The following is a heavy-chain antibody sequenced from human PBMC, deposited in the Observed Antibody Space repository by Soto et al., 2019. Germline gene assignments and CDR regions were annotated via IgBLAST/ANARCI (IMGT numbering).Heavy chain of an antibody. CDR2: FGDSGAST. Sequence: EVLLLESGGGLVQPGGSLRLSCEASGFSFSSFAMNWVRQAPGKGLKWVSAFGDSGASTYYADSVKGRFTISRDNSRNSLFRQLIRLLADDPDVYYYANGVELDAWGNGSTVTVSS. V-gene: IGHV3-23*01. CDR3: ANGVELDA. D-gene: IGHD1-26*01. CDR1: GFSFSSFA. J-gene: IGHJ6*04.